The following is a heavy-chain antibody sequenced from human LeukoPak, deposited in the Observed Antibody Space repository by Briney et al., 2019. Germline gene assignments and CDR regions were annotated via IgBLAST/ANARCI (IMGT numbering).Heavy chain of an antibody. D-gene: IGHD3-22*01. J-gene: IGHJ4*02. Sequence: GGSLRLSCAASGFTFSSYAMSWVRQAPGKGLEWVSAISGSGGSTYYADSVKGRFTISRDNAKNSLHLQMNSLRAEDTAVYYCVRDTSGPDYWGQGTLVTVSS. V-gene: IGHV3-23*01. CDR3: VRDTSGPDY. CDR1: GFTFSSYA. CDR2: ISGSGGST.